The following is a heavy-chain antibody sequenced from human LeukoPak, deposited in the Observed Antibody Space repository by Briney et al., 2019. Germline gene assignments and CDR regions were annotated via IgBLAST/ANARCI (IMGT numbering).Heavy chain of an antibody. J-gene: IGHJ4*02. D-gene: IGHD6-6*01. Sequence: QPGRSLRLSCAASRFTFSTYGMHWVRQAPGKGLQWVAGISHDGNDKYYTDSVKGRFTISRDNSKNTLYLQMNSLGAEDTAVYYCAKADPPSSIVAPYPDYWGQGTQVTVSS. V-gene: IGHV3-30*18. CDR1: RFTFSTYG. CDR3: AKADPPSSIVAPYPDY. CDR2: ISHDGNDK.